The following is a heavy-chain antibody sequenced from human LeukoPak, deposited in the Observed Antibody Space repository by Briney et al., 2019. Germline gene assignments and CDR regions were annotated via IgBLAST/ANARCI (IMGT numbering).Heavy chain of an antibody. CDR1: GGSISSFY. D-gene: IGHD5-18*01. J-gene: IGHJ4*02. CDR3: ARGRGYSHGQPLDY. Sequence: NPSETLSLTCTVSGGSISSFYWSWIRQPPGKALEWIGYIYYSGSTNYNPSLKSRVTISVDTSKNRFSLKLTSVIAADTAMYYCARGRGYSHGQPLDYWGQGTLVTVSS. V-gene: IGHV4-59*01. CDR2: IYYSGST.